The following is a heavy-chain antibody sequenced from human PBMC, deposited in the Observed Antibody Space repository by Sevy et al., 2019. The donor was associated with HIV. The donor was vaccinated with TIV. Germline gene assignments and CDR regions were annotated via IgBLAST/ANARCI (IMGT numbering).Heavy chain of an antibody. CDR2: IGGSGGST. V-gene: IGHV3-23*01. D-gene: IGHD5-12*01. CDR3: AKGHYDPFDY. CDR1: GFTFSSYV. J-gene: IGHJ4*02. Sequence: GGSLRLSCAASGFTFSSYVLSWVRQAPGKGLEWVSAIGGSGGSTYYADSVKGRFTISRDNSKNTLYLQMNSLRAEDTAIYYCAKGHYDPFDYWGQGTLVTVSS.